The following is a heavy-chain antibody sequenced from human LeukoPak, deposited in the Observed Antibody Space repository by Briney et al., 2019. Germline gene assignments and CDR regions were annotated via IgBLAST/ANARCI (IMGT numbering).Heavy chain of an antibody. V-gene: IGHV4-59*08. J-gene: IGHJ5*02. CDR1: GGSISSYY. D-gene: IGHD3-10*01. Sequence: SETLSLTCAVYGGSISSYYWSWIRQPPGKGLEWIGYIHYSGSTNYNPSLKSRVTISVDMSKNQFSLKLSSVTAADTAVYYCARHAYGSGSYYNFYWFDTWGQGTLVTVSS. CDR2: IHYSGST. CDR3: ARHAYGSGSYYNFYWFDT.